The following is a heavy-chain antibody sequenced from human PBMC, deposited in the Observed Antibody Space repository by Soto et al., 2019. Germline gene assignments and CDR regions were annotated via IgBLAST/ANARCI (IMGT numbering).Heavy chain of an antibody. V-gene: IGHV3-48*01. J-gene: IGHJ4*02. CDR2: ISSTSNTI. CDR3: ARDRGCSGGICYRDLGD. CDR1: GFTFSTYC. D-gene: IGHD2-15*01. Sequence: EVQLVESGGGLVQPGGSLRLSCAASGFTFSTYCMSWVRQAPGKGLEWDSYISSTSNTIYYADSVKGRFTISRDNARNSLYLHMNSLSAEDTAVYYCARDRGCSGGICYRDLGDWGQGTLVTVSS.